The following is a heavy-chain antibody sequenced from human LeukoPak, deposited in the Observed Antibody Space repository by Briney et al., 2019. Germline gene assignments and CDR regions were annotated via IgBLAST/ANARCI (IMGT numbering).Heavy chain of an antibody. J-gene: IGHJ6*03. CDR3: ARGLSGTTWYYYYYYYMDV. CDR2: MNPNSGNT. V-gene: IGHV1-8*01. D-gene: IGHD1-7*01. Sequence: ASVKVSCKASGYTFTSYDINWVRQATGQGLEWMGWMNPNSGNTGYAQKFQGRVTMTRNTSISTAYMELSSLRSEDTAVYYCARGLSGTTWYYYYYYYMDVWGEGTTVTVSS. CDR1: GYTFTSYD.